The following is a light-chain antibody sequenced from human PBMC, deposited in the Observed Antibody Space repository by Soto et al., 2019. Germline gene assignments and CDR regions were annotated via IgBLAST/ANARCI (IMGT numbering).Light chain of an antibody. CDR2: GNS. CDR3: QSYDSSQSGPLYV. V-gene: IGLV1-40*01. CDR1: SSNIGAGYD. J-gene: IGLJ1*01. Sequence: QSVLTQPPSVSGAPGQRVAISCTGSSSNIGAGYDVHWYQQLPGTAPKLLIYGNSNRPSGVPDRFSGSKSGTSASLAITGLQAEDEADYYCQSYDSSQSGPLYVFGTGTKVTVL.